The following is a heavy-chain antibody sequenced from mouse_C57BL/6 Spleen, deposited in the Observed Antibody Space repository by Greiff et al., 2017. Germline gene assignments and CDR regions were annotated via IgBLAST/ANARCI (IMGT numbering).Heavy chain of an antibody. CDR2: IDPSDSYT. D-gene: IGHD1-1*01. Sequence: QVQLQQPGAELVMPGASVKLSCKASGYTFTSYWMHWVKQRPGQGLEWIGEIDPSDSYTNYNQKFKGKSTLTVDKSSSTAYMQLSSLTSEDSAVYCCARSCGSSYGYWGQGTTLTVSS. CDR3: ARSCGSSYGY. CDR1: GYTFTSYW. J-gene: IGHJ2*01. V-gene: IGHV1-69*01.